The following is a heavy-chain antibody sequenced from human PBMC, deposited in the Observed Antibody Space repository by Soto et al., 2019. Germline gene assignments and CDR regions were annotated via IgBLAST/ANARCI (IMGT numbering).Heavy chain of an antibody. Sequence: QVQLQQWGAGLLKPSETLSLTCAVYGGSFSGYYWSWIRQPPGKGLEWIGEVNHSGSTTYNSSLKSPVTISFDTASNQFSLRLTSATAADTAVYFCAGTGPTYGFDVWGQGTLVIVSS. CDR2: VNHSGST. V-gene: IGHV4-34*01. D-gene: IGHD2-8*02. CDR1: GGSFSGYY. CDR3: AGTGPTYGFDV. J-gene: IGHJ3*01.